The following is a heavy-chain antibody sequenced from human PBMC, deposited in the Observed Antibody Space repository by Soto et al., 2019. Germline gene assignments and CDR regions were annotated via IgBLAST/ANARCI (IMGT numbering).Heavy chain of an antibody. CDR3: ARYLKRLGNFDY. J-gene: IGHJ4*02. CDR2: ISAYNGNT. CDR1: GYAFTSYG. Sequence: ASVKVSCKASGYAFTSYGISWVRQAPGQGLEWMGWISAYNGNTNYAQKLQGRVTMTTDTSTSTAYMELRSLRSDDTAVYYCARYLKRLGNFDYWGQGTLVTVSS. D-gene: IGHD3-16*01. V-gene: IGHV1-18*01.